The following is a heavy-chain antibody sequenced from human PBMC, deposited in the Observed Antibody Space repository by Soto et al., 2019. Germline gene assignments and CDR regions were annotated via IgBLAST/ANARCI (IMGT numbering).Heavy chain of an antibody. V-gene: IGHV3-23*01. CDR3: AKDVSYSSSWYDYFDY. CDR2: ISGSGGST. J-gene: IGHJ4*02. Sequence: EVQLLESGGGLVQPGGSLRLSCAASGFTFSSYAMSWVRQAPGKGLEWVSAISGSGGSTYYADSVKGRFTISRDNSKNTLYLQMNSLRAEDTAVYYCAKDVSYSSSWYDYFDYWGQGTLVTVSS. D-gene: IGHD6-13*01. CDR1: GFTFSSYA.